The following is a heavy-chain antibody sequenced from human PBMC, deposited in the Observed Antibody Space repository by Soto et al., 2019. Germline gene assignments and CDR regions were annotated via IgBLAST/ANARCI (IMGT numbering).Heavy chain of an antibody. CDR3: ARDPLRYCSSTSCATEYFQH. J-gene: IGHJ1*01. Sequence: QVPLVQSGAEVKKPGASVKVSCKASGYTFTSYGISWVRQAPGQGLEWMGWISAYNGNTNYAQKLQGRVTMTTDTSTSTAYMELRSLRSDDTAVYYCARDPLRYCSSTSCATEYFQHWGQGTLVTVSS. CDR2: ISAYNGNT. CDR1: GYTFTSYG. V-gene: IGHV1-18*01. D-gene: IGHD2-2*01.